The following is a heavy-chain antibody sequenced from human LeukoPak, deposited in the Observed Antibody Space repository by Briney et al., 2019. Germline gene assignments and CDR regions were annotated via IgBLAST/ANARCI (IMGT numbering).Heavy chain of an antibody. CDR2: INSDGSWT. CDR3: VSFYETY. CDR1: GNYS. V-gene: IGHV3-74*01. D-gene: IGHD2/OR15-2a*01. J-gene: IGHJ4*02. Sequence: GGSLRLSCAASGNYSIHLVRQAPGKGLVWVSQINSDGSWTRYAESVKGRFSISKDNAKNTVYLQMNSLRAEDTAVYYCVSFYETYWGRGTLVTVSS.